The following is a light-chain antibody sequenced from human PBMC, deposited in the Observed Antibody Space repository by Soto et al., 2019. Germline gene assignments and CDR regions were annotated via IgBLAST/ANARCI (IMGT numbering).Light chain of an antibody. J-gene: IGLJ2*01. Sequence: QSALTQPASVSGSPGQSITISCTGTSSDVGSYDLVSWYQQHPGKAPKLMIYEGSKRPSGVSNRFSGSKSRNTASLTISGLQAEDEADYYCCSYAGSHVVFGGGTKLTVL. CDR3: CSYAGSHVV. CDR2: EGS. CDR1: SSDVGSYDL. V-gene: IGLV2-23*01.